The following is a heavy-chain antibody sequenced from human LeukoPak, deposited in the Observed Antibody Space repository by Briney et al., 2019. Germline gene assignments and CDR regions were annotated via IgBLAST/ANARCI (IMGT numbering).Heavy chain of an antibody. D-gene: IGHD6-6*01. CDR2: INHSGST. CDR3: ARGHPYSSSHNWFDR. Sequence: SETLSLTCAVYGGSFSGYYWSWIRQPPGKGLEWIGEINHSGSTNYNPSLKSRVTISVDTSKNQFSLKLSSVTAADTAVYYCARGHPYSSSHNWFDRWGQGTLVTVSS. J-gene: IGHJ5*02. CDR1: GGSFSGYY. V-gene: IGHV4-34*01.